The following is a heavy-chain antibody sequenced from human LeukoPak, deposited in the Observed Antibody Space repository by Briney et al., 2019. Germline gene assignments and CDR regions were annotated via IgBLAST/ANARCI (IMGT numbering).Heavy chain of an antibody. CDR3: ARPAEALAVAGAFGY. V-gene: IGHV4-39*01. J-gene: IGHJ4*02. D-gene: IGHD6-19*01. CDR2: IYYSGST. CDR1: GGSISSSSYY. Sequence: SETLSLTCTVSGGSISSSSYYWGWIRQPPGKGLEWIGSIYYSGSTYYNPSLKSRVTISVDTSKNQFSLKLSSVTAADTAVYYCARPAEALAVAGAFGYWGQGTLITVSS.